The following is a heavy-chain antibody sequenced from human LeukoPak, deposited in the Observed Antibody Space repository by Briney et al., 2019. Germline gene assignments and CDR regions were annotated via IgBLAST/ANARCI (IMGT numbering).Heavy chain of an antibody. J-gene: IGHJ4*02. CDR3: ANEHGVHSSSWSYSFDY. CDR2: ISHDGSNK. CDR1: GFTFSSYG. Sequence: PGGSLRLSCAASGFTFSSYGMHWVRQAPGKGLEWVAVISHDGSNKYYADSVKGRFTISRDNSKNTLYLQMNSLRAEDTAVYYCANEHGVHSSSWSYSFDYWGQGTLVTVSS. D-gene: IGHD6-13*01. V-gene: IGHV3-30*18.